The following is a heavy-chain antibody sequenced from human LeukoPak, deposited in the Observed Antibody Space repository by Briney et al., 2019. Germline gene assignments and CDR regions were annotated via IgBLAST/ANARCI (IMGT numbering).Heavy chain of an antibody. V-gene: IGHV3-9*01. Sequence: GGSLRLSCAASGFTFDDYAMHWVRQAPGKGLEWVSGISWNSGSIGYADSVKGRFTISRDNAKNSLYLQMNSLRAEDTALYYCAKDIGGYSYGYYYYGMDVWSQGTTVTVSS. J-gene: IGHJ6*02. D-gene: IGHD5-18*01. CDR2: ISWNSGSI. CDR1: GFTFDDYA. CDR3: AKDIGGYSYGYYYYGMDV.